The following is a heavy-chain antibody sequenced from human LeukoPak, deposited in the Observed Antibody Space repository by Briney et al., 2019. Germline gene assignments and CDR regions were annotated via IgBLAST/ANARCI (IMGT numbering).Heavy chain of an antibody. Sequence: GGSLRLSCAASGFTFDDYAMHWVRQAPGKGLEWVSLISGDGGSTYYADSVKGRFTISRDNSKNSLYLQMNSLRTEDTALYYCAKDIGITGTTGYFDYWGQGTLVTVSS. V-gene: IGHV3-43*02. J-gene: IGHJ4*02. CDR1: GFTFDDYA. CDR3: AKDIGITGTTGYFDY. D-gene: IGHD1-20*01. CDR2: ISGDGGST.